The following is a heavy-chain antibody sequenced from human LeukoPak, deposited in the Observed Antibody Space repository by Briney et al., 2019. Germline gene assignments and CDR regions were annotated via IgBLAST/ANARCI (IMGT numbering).Heavy chain of an antibody. Sequence: ASVKVSFKASGYSFTGYYMHWVRQAPGQGLEWMGWINPHSGGTSYAQKFQGRVTLTTDTSITTGYMELSRLRSDDTAVYYCTRPYCTITTCYLDSWGQGTLVTVSS. J-gene: IGHJ4*02. D-gene: IGHD2-2*01. V-gene: IGHV1-2*02. CDR2: INPHSGGT. CDR3: TRPYCTITTCYLDS. CDR1: GYSFTGYY.